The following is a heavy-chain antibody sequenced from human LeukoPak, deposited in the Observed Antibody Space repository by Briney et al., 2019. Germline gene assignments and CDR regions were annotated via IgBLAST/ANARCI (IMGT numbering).Heavy chain of an antibody. CDR1: GGTFSSYG. J-gene: IGHJ6*03. Sequence: SVKVSCKASGGTFSSYGFSWVRQAPGQGPEWMGGIIPTFGATNYAQKFQGRVTISADKSTRTAYMELNSLRSEDTAIYYCATGPYVWESWHFNFYYMDVWGKGTTVTVSS. D-gene: IGHD3-16*01. CDR3: ATGPYVWESWHFNFYYMDV. CDR2: IIPTFGAT. V-gene: IGHV1-69*06.